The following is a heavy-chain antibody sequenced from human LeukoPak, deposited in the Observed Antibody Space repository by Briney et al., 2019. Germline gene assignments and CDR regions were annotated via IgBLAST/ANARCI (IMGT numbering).Heavy chain of an antibody. CDR1: GYTFTGDW. Sequence: GESLKISCKASGYTFTGDWIGWVRQMPGKGLEWMGIIYPGDSDTRYSPSFQGQVTISADKSISTAYLQWSSLKASDTAMYYCARQVDYDILTGPSDYWGQGTLVTVSS. CDR2: IYPGDSDT. D-gene: IGHD3-9*01. V-gene: IGHV5-51*01. J-gene: IGHJ4*02. CDR3: ARQVDYDILTGPSDY.